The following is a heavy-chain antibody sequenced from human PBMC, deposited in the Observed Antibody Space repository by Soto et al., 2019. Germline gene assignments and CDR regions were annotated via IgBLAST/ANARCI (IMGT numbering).Heavy chain of an antibody. D-gene: IGHD2-21*02. Sequence: WWSLRLSCTASVFTFSNAYMNWFRQAPGKGLEWVGQIDSKIDADKTDFAAPVKGRFTLSRDDSKNTVYLQMNGLEIEDTAMYYCVPRFTAVATARFDYWGQGTLVTVSS. J-gene: IGHJ4*02. V-gene: IGHV3-15*04. CDR2: IDSKIDADKT. CDR1: VFTFSNAY. CDR3: VPRFTAVATARFDY.